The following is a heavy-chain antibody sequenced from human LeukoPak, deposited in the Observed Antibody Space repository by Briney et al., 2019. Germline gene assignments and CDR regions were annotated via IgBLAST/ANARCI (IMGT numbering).Heavy chain of an antibody. D-gene: IGHD6-19*01. Sequence: SETLSLTCAVSGGSISSGRYSWSWIRQPPGKGLEWIGYIYHSGSTYYNPSLKSRVTISVDRSKNQFSLKLSSVTAADTAVYYCAREGADSGCIDYWGQGTLVTVSS. CDR1: GGSISSGRYS. CDR2: IYHSGST. J-gene: IGHJ4*02. CDR3: AREGADSGCIDY. V-gene: IGHV4-30-2*01.